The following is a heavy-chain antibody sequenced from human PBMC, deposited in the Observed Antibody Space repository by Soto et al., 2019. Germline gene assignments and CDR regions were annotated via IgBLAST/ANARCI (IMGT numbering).Heavy chain of an antibody. V-gene: IGHV4-31*03. CDR2: IYYSGGT. J-gene: IGHJ4*02. CDR1: GASISNGGYY. D-gene: IGHD7-27*01. CDR3: ACWGRDYFEY. Sequence: LXCTVSGASISNGGYYWSWIRQYPGRGLEWIGYIYYSGGTYYNPSLESRVTISVDTSKNQFSLRLTSVTAADTAVYYCACWGRDYFEYWGQGTLVNV.